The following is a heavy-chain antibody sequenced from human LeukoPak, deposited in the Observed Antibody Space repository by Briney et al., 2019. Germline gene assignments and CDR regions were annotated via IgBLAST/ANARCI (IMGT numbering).Heavy chain of an antibody. CDR2: IYHSGTT. Sequence: PSETLSLTCAVSGYSISSGYYWGWIRQSPEKGLEWIGSIYHSGTTYYNPSLKSRVTISIDTSKNQFSLNLNSVTAADTAVYYCAWKYYYDSSSYFYVDQWGQGILVTVSS. V-gene: IGHV4-38-2*01. J-gene: IGHJ4*02. CDR1: GYSISSGYY. D-gene: IGHD3-22*01. CDR3: AWKYYYDSSSYFYVDQ.